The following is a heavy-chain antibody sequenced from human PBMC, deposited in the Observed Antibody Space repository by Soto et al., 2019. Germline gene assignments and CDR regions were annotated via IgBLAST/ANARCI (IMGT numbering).Heavy chain of an antibody. D-gene: IGHD6-19*01. J-gene: IGHJ4*02. CDR3: ARGDSSGWSYFDY. Sequence: QVHLVQSETEVKKPGASVKVSCKASGYSFTNYGISWVRQAPGQGLEWMGWISPYNGDTNYAQKLQGRVTMTTDTSTSTACMELRSLRSDDTAVYYCARGDSSGWSYFDYWGQGTLVTVSS. CDR2: ISPYNGDT. V-gene: IGHV1-18*01. CDR1: GYSFTNYG.